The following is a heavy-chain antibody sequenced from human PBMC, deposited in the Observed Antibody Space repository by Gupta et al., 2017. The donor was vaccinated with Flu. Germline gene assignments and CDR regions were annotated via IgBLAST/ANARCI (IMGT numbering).Heavy chain of an antibody. D-gene: IGHD2-2*01. CDR3: ARGNKVPAAPFYYYYYGMDV. V-gene: IGHV3-48*02. J-gene: IGHJ6*02. Sequence: EVQLVESGGGLVQPGGSLRLSCAASGFTFSSYSMNWVRQAPGKGLEWVSYISSSSSTIYYADSVKGRFTISRDNAKNSLYLQMNSLRDEDTAVYYCARGNKVPAAPFYYYYYGMDVWGQGTTVTVSS. CDR2: ISSSSSTI. CDR1: GFTFSSYS.